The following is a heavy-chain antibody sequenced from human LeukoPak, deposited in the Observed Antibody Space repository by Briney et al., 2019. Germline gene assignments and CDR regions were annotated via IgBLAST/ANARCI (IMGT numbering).Heavy chain of an antibody. CDR2: IYYSGST. V-gene: IGHV4-39*01. D-gene: IGHD5-18*01. CDR1: GGSISSYY. CDR3: ARQGQLWLNYFDY. Sequence: PSETLSLTCTVSGGSISSYYWSWIRQPPGKGLEWIGSIYYSGSTYYNPSLKSRVTISVDTSKNQFSLKLSSVTAADTAVYYCARQGQLWLNYFDYWGQGTLVTVSS. J-gene: IGHJ4*02.